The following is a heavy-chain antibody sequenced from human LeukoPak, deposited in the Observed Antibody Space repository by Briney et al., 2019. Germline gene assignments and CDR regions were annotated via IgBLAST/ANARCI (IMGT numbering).Heavy chain of an antibody. CDR2: IYPGDSDT. V-gene: IGHV5-51*01. D-gene: IGHD3-22*01. J-gene: IGHJ4*02. Sequence: GESLKISCKGSGYSFTSYWIGWVRQMPGKGLEWMGIIYPGDSDTRYSPSFQGQVTISADKSISTAYLQWSSLKASDTAMYYCARREGSNTYYYDSSGYYQHFDYWGQGTLVTVSS. CDR1: GYSFTSYW. CDR3: ARREGSNTYYYDSSGYYQHFDY.